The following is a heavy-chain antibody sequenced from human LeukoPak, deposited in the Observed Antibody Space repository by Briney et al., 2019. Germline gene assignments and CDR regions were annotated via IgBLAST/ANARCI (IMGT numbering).Heavy chain of an antibody. J-gene: IGHJ2*01. Sequence: GGSLRLSCAASGFTFSDYAMHWVRQAPGKDLGYVSAISSNGGSIHYANSVKGRFTISRDNSKNTLYLQMDSLRAEDMAVYYCARDTCGCGSGWHLYWYFDLWGRGTLVTVSS. CDR3: ARDTCGCGSGWHLYWYFDL. CDR1: GFTFSDYA. D-gene: IGHD6-19*01. V-gene: IGHV3-64*01. CDR2: ISSNGGSI.